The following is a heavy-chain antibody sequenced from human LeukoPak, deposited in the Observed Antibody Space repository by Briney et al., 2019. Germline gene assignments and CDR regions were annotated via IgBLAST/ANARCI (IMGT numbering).Heavy chain of an antibody. CDR1: AFSVTSNY. V-gene: IGHV3-66*01. CDR3: TRDSGGDTNGYPSR. D-gene: IGHD2-8*01. Sequence: GGSLTLSCATSAFSVTSNYMSWVRQAPGKGLEWVSVFYKDDSTYDADSVKGRFTISRNNAKNTVNLHMNTLRVEDTGLYYCTRDSGGDTNGYPSRWGQGTLVTVSS. CDR2: FYKDDST. J-gene: IGHJ4*02.